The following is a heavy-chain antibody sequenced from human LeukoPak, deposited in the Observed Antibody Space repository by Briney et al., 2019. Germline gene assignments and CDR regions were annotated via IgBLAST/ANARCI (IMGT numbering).Heavy chain of an antibody. V-gene: IGHV4-34*01. Sequence: PSETLSLTCAVYGGSFSGYYWSWIRQPPGKGLEWIGEINHSGSTNYNPSLKSRVTISVDTSKNQFSLKLSSVTAADTAVYYCARGPYCSSTSCYTYRPFVPAYYYYGMDVWAKGPRSPSP. J-gene: IGHJ6*02. D-gene: IGHD2-2*02. CDR3: ARGPYCSSTSCYTYRPFVPAYYYYGMDV. CDR1: GGSFSGYY. CDR2: INHSGST.